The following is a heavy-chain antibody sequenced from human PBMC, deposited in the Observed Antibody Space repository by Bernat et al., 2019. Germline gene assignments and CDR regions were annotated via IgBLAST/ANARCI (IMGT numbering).Heavy chain of an antibody. J-gene: IGHJ5*01. CDR2: IYPSDSDT. V-gene: IGHV5-51*01. CDR1: GYRFTSYW. Sequence: EVQLVQSGAEVKKPGESLKIFCKGSGYRFTSYWIGWVRQMPGKGLEWMGVIYPSDSDTRYSPSFQGQVTISAGKSISTAYLQWSSLKASDTAMYYCASGGYSSSWDGWLDSWGQGTLVTVSS. D-gene: IGHD6-13*01. CDR3: ASGGYSSSWDGWLDS.